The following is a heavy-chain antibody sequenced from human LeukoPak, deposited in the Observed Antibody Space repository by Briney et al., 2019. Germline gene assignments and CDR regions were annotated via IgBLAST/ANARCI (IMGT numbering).Heavy chain of an antibody. D-gene: IGHD3-3*01. Sequence: GGSLRLSCAASGFTFSIYAMSWVRQAPGKGREGVSAISGSGGSTYFADSVRRRFTISRDNSKNTLYLQMNSLRAEETAVYYCAKGVNYYYYYGMDVWGQGTTVTVSS. V-gene: IGHV3-23*01. CDR1: GFTFSIYA. CDR3: AKGVNYYYYYGMDV. CDR2: ISGSGGST. J-gene: IGHJ6*02.